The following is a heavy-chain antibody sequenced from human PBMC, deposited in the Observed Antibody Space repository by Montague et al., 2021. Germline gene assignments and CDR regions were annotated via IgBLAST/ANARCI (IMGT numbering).Heavy chain of an antibody. Sequence: SETLSLTCAVYGGSFSGYYWSWIRQPPGRGLEWIGEINHRGTTSYNPSLKSRVTLSEDTSRNQFSLKLNSVTAADTAVYYCARLQTGERCMDVWGKGTTVTVSS. J-gene: IGHJ6*03. CDR1: GGSFSGYY. D-gene: IGHD1-26*01. V-gene: IGHV4-34*01. CDR3: ARLQTGERCMDV. CDR2: INHRGTT.